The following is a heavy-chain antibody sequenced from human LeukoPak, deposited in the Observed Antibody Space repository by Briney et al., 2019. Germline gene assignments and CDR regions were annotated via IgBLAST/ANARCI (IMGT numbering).Heavy chain of an antibody. CDR1: GYTFTGYY. J-gene: IGHJ4*02. CDR2: INPNSGGT. CDR3: AREGERYCSGGSCPTPPDY. V-gene: IGHV1-2*02. Sequence: ASVKVSCKASGYTFTGYYMYWVRQAPGQGLEWVGWINPNSGGTNYAQKFQGRVTMTRDTSISTAYMELSRLRSDDTAVYYCAREGERYCSGGSCPTPPDYWGQGTLVTVSS. D-gene: IGHD2-15*01.